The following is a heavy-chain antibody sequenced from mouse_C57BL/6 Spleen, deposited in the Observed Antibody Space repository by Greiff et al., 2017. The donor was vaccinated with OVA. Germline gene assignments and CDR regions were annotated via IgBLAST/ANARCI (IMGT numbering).Heavy chain of an antibody. Sequence: EVKLEESGEGLVKPGGSLKLSCAASGFTFSSYAMSWVRQTPEKRLEWVAYISSGGDYIYYADTVKGRFTISRDNARNTLYLQMSSLKSEDTAMYYCTSGYYGSSSFAYWGQGTLVTVSA. CDR3: TSGYYGSSSFAY. CDR2: ISSGGDYI. J-gene: IGHJ3*01. V-gene: IGHV5-9-1*02. D-gene: IGHD1-1*01. CDR1: GFTFSSYA.